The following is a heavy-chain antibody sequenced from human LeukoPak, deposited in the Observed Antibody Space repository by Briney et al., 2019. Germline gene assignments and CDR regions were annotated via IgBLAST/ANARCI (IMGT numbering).Heavy chain of an antibody. CDR3: TRSSWDCSSGSCYSNMNFDF. Sequence: ASVKVSCKASGYTFAGYYIHWVRRAPGQGLEWLGWINPNKGDTKSTQKFRDRVIMTTDTSLTTAYMELINLKSDDTAVYYCTRSSWDCSSGSCYSNMNFDFWGQGTLVTGSS. CDR1: GYTFAGYY. V-gene: IGHV1-2*02. CDR2: INPNKGDT. D-gene: IGHD2-15*01. J-gene: IGHJ4*02.